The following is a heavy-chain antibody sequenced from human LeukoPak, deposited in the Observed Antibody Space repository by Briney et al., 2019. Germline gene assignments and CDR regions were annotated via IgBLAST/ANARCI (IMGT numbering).Heavy chain of an antibody. CDR3: ARESGDSSGYYYDY. Sequence: PGGSLRLSCAASGFTFITYAMSWVRQAPGKGLEWVSAISGSGGSTYYADSVRGRFTISRDNSKNTLYLQMNSLRAEDTAVYYCARESGDSSGYYYDYWGQGTLVTVSS. CDR2: ISGSGGST. J-gene: IGHJ4*02. D-gene: IGHD3-22*01. CDR1: GFTFITYA. V-gene: IGHV3-23*01.